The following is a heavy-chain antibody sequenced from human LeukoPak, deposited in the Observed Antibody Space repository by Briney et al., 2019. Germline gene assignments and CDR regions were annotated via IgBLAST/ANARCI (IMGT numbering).Heavy chain of an antibody. Sequence: GGSLRLSCAASGFTVSSNYMSWVRQAPGKGLEWVSVIYSGGSTYYADSVKGRFTISRDNSKNTLYLQMNSLRAEDTAVYYCAKDRDLDYYDSSGYYYGAHFDYWGQGTLVTVSS. CDR3: AKDRDLDYYDSSGYYYGAHFDY. CDR1: GFTVSSNY. V-gene: IGHV3-53*01. J-gene: IGHJ4*02. D-gene: IGHD3-22*01. CDR2: IYSGGST.